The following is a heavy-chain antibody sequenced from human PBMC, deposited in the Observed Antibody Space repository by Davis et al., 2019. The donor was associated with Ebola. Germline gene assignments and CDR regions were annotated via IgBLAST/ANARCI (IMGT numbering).Heavy chain of an antibody. V-gene: IGHV3-74*01. J-gene: IGHJ6*02. CDR2: INRDGSST. D-gene: IGHD4-11*01. CDR3: ARGGETVTGTASHGMDV. CDR1: GFTLSSYW. Sequence: PGGSLRLSCAASGFTLSSYWVHWVRQAPGKGPVWVSRINRDGSSTGYADSVKGRLTISRDNSKNMVYLQMNSLRAEDTAVYYCARGGETVTGTASHGMDVWGQGTTVTVSS.